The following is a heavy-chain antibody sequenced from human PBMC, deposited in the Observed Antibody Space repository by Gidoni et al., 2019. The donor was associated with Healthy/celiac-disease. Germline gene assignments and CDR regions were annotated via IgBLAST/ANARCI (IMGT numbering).Heavy chain of an antibody. D-gene: IGHD1-26*01. V-gene: IGHV3-9*01. Sequence: EVQLVESGGGLVQPGRSLRLSCAASGFTFDDYAMHWVRQAPGKGLEWVSCISWNRGSIGYADSVKGRFTISRDNAKNSLYLQMNSLRAEDTALYYCAKDISAGGELGMDVWGQGTTVTVSS. CDR3: AKDISAGGELGMDV. J-gene: IGHJ6*02. CDR2: ISWNRGSI. CDR1: GFTFDDYA.